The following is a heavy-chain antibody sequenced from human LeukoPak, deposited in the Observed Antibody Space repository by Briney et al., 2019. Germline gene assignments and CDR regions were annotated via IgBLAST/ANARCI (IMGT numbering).Heavy chain of an antibody. D-gene: IGHD3-3*01. CDR2: IKQDGSEK. CDR1: GFTFSSYW. Sequence: PGGSLRLSCAASGFTFSSYWMSWVRQAPGKGLEWVANIKQDGSEKYYVDSVKGRFTISRDNSKNTLYLQMNSLRAEDTAVYYCTTRITIFGVVTPALAFDIWGQGTMVTVSS. CDR3: TTRITIFGVVTPALAFDI. J-gene: IGHJ3*02. V-gene: IGHV3-7*01.